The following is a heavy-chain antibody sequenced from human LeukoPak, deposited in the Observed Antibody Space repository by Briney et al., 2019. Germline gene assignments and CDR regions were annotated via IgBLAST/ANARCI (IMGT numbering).Heavy chain of an antibody. CDR2: ISTSSSYI. CDR1: GFTFSSYN. D-gene: IGHD3-10*01. V-gene: IGHV3-21*01. J-gene: IGHJ4*02. Sequence: PGGSLRLSCAASGFTFSSYNMNWVRQAPGKGLEWVSFISTSSSYIYYADSVKGRFTISRDNAKNSLYLQMNSLRAEDTAMYYCARDREGFGESYFDYWGQGTLVTVSS. CDR3: ARDREGFGESYFDY.